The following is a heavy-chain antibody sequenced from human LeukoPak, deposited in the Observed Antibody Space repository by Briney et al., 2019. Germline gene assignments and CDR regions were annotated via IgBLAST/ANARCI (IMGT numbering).Heavy chain of an antibody. V-gene: IGHV3-23*01. CDR1: GFTFGIYD. J-gene: IGHJ3*02. D-gene: IGHD3-10*01. CDR2: INRGVGST. CDR3: AISRGVDAFDI. Sequence: PGGSLRLSCAASGFTFGIYDLSWVRQAPGKGLECVSAINRGVGSTYYADSVKGRFTISRDNSKNTLYLQMNSLRAEDTAVYYCAISRGVDAFDIWAQGRMVTVS.